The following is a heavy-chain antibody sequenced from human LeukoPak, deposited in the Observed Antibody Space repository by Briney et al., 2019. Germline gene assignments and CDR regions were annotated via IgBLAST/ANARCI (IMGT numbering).Heavy chain of an antibody. V-gene: IGHV3-74*01. J-gene: IGHJ4*02. CDR3: ARVMYYYHSSGSIAVYYFDY. D-gene: IGHD3-22*01. CDR2: INGDGSTT. Sequence: GGSLILSCAASGFTFSSHWMHWVRQAPGKGLVRVSRINGDGSTTSYADSVKGRFTISRDNAKNTLYLQMNSLRAEDTAVYYCARVMYYYHSSGSIAVYYFDYWGQGTLVTVSS. CDR1: GFTFSSHW.